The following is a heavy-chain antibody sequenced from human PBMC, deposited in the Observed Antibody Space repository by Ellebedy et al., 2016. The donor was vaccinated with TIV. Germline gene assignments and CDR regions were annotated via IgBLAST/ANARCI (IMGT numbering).Heavy chain of an antibody. V-gene: IGHV3-7*03. CDR1: GFSFGSYR. CDR3: ARYSGADY. D-gene: IGHD1-26*01. CDR2: MEQDGSQK. J-gene: IGHJ4*02. Sequence: GESLKISCVASGFSFGSYRMTWVRQAPGKGLEWVATMEQDGSQKYYVDSVRGRFTISRDTAKNSLYLQMNSLRAEDTAVYYCARYSGADYWGQGTLVTVSS.